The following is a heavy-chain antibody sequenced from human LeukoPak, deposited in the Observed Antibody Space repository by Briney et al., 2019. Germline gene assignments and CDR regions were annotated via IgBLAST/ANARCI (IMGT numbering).Heavy chain of an antibody. CDR2: TYYRSKWYN. D-gene: IGHD3-3*01. J-gene: IGHJ4*02. CDR1: GDSVSSNSAA. Sequence: QTLSLTCAISGDSVSSNSAAWNWIRQSPSRGLEWLGRTYYRSKWYNDYAVSVKSRITINPDTSKNQFSLQLNSVTPEDTAVYYCARGPNFNYDFWSGSRSGYDYWGQGTLVTVSS. V-gene: IGHV6-1*01. CDR3: ARGPNFNYDFWSGSRSGYDY.